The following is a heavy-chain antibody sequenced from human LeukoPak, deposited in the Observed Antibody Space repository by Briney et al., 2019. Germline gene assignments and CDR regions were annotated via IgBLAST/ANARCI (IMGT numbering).Heavy chain of an antibody. J-gene: IGHJ4*02. Sequence: PSETLSLTCTVSGGSISSYYWSWIRQPPGKGLEWIGYIYYSGSTNYNPSLKSRVTISVDTSKNQFSLKLSSVTAADTAVYYCARREPTSSGIAAFDYWGQGTLVTVSS. CDR3: ARREPTSSGIAAFDY. D-gene: IGHD1-14*01. CDR1: GGSISSYY. CDR2: IYYSGST. V-gene: IGHV4-59*01.